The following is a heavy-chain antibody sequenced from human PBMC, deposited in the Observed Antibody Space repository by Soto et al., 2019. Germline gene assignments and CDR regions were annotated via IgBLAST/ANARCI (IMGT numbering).Heavy chain of an antibody. CDR2: MTHSGNT. CDR3: AAGHIVAVPTVWCFCT. V-gene: IGHV4-38-2*01. J-gene: IGHJ5*02. Sequence: FLTCAGPGYSIRSGSSRGWVRPPPGKGMEWLGRMTHSGNTYYNPFLKSRLTMSVDMSKNQFSLKLNSVIAADTAVHYRAAGHIVAVPTVWCFCTCGQGSLVSVSS. D-gene: IGHD2-21*01. CDR1: GYSIRSGSS.